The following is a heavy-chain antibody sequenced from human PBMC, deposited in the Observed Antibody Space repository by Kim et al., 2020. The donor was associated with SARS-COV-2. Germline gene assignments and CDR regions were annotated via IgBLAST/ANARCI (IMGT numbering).Heavy chain of an antibody. CDR2: ISSSSSYI. D-gene: IGHD3-10*01. CDR1: GFTFSSYS. Sequence: GGSLRLSCAASGFTFSSYSMNWVRQAPGKGLEWVSSISSSSSYIYYADSVKGRFTISRDNAKNSLYLQMNSLRAEDTAVYYCAREGLGWFGEWRVGGYYYYYGMDVWGQGTTVTVSS. CDR3: AREGLGWFGEWRVGGYYYYYGMDV. V-gene: IGHV3-21*01. J-gene: IGHJ6*02.